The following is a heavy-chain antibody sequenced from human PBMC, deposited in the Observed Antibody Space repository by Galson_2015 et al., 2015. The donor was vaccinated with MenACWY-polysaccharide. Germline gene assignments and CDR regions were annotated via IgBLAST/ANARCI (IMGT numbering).Heavy chain of an antibody. CDR1: GGSFNSDRYY. CDR3: ARVMRGTATTSLDY. Sequence: LTCTVSGGSFNSDRYYWSWIRQHPGRGLEWIGYIYSSGTTYYNPSLKDRLSMSVDTSKNQFSLNLSSVTAADTAVYYCARVMRGTATTSLDYWGPGTLVTVSS. V-gene: IGHV4-31*03. D-gene: IGHD1-1*01. J-gene: IGHJ4*02. CDR2: IYSSGTT.